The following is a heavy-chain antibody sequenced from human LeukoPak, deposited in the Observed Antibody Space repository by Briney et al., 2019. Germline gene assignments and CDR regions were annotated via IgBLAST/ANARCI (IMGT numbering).Heavy chain of an antibody. V-gene: IGHV3-30*18. J-gene: IGHJ6*03. CDR3: AKSFSYYYYMDV. CDR1: GFSFSDYN. D-gene: IGHD3-16*02. Sequence: GGSLRLSCAASGFSFSDYNMHWVRQAPGKGLEWMAVISYNGINEYYADSVKGRFTISRDNSKSTLLLQMNSLRAEDTAVYYCAKSFSYYYYMDVWGKGTTVTISS. CDR2: ISYNGINE.